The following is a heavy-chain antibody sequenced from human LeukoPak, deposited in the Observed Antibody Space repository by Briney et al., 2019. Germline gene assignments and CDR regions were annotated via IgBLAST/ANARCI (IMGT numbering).Heavy chain of an antibody. V-gene: IGHV4-39*07. Sequence: SETLSLTCTVSGGSISTSNYYWGWIRQPPGKGLEWIGNIFYSGSTYYSPSLKSRVTISLDTSRNQFSLRLSSVTAADTAVYYCAKVYSARTYYFDYWGQGTLVTVSS. CDR2: IFYSGST. CDR1: GGSISTSNYY. D-gene: IGHD6-13*01. J-gene: IGHJ4*02. CDR3: AKVYSARTYYFDY.